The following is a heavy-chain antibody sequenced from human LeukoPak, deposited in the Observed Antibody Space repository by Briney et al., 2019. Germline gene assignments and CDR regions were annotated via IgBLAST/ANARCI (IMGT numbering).Heavy chain of an antibody. CDR3: ARDGGYSRGYSYYYMDV. CDR1: GGSFSGYY. D-gene: IGHD3-22*01. V-gene: IGHV4-4*07. CDR2: IYTSGNT. Sequence: SETLSLTCAVYGGSFSGYYWSWIRQPAGEGLEWIGRIYTSGNTNYNPSLKSRVTISIDTSKNQFSLNLNSVTAADTAVYYCARDGGYSRGYSYYYMDVWGKGTTVTVSS. J-gene: IGHJ6*03.